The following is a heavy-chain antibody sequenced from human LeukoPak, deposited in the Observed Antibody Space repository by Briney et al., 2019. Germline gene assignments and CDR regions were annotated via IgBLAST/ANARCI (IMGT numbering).Heavy chain of an antibody. CDR3: ARVSLYDSSGYYHDAFDI. CDR2: IYYSGST. Sequence: SETLSLTCTVSGGSISSSSYYWGWIRQPPGKGLEWIGSIYYSGSTYYNPSLKSRVTISVDTSKNQFSLKLSSVTAADTAVYYCARVSLYDSSGYYHDAFDIWGQGTMVTVSS. CDR1: GGSISSSSYY. V-gene: IGHV4-39*07. J-gene: IGHJ3*02. D-gene: IGHD3-22*01.